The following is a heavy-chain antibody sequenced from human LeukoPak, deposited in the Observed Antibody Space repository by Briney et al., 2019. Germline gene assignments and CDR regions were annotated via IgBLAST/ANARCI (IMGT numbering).Heavy chain of an antibody. V-gene: IGHV3-15*01. CDR2: IKSKTDGGTT. Sequence: GGSIRLSCAASGFTFSNAWMSWVRQAPGKGLEWVGRIKSKTDGGTTDYAAPVKGRFTISRDDSKNTLYLQMNSLKTEDTAVYYCTTEEAGWYYFDYWGQGTLVTVSS. J-gene: IGHJ4*02. CDR1: GFTFSNAW. CDR3: TTEEAGWYYFDY.